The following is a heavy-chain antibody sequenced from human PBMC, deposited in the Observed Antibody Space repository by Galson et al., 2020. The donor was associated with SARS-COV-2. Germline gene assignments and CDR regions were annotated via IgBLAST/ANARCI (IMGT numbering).Heavy chain of an antibody. Sequence: GESLKISCAASGFTFSSYGMHWVRQAPGKGLEWVAVIWYDGSNKYYADSVKGRFTISRDNSKNTLYLQMNSLRAEDTAVYYCARDSDPYGSGSYYNDDWGQGTLVTVSS. V-gene: IGHV3-33*01. D-gene: IGHD3-10*01. J-gene: IGHJ4*02. CDR3: ARDSDPYGSGSYYNDD. CDR1: GFTFSSYG. CDR2: IWYDGSNK.